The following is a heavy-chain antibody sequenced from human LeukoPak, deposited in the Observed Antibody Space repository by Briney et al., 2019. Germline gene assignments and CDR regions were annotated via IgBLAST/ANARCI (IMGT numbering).Heavy chain of an antibody. D-gene: IGHD5-18*01. V-gene: IGHV3-30*18. CDR1: GFTFSSYG. Sequence: GRSLRLSCAASGFTFSSYGMHWVRQAPGKGLEWVAVISYDGSNKYYADSVKGRFTISRDNSKNTLYLQMSSLRAEDTAVYYCAKDDTEKGFDPWGQGTLVTVSS. J-gene: IGHJ5*02. CDR3: AKDDTEKGFDP. CDR2: ISYDGSNK.